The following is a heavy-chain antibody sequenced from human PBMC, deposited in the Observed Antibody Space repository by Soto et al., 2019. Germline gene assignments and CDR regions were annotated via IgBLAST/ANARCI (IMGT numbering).Heavy chain of an antibody. Sequence: SETLSLTCAVSGGSISRGGSSWILIRQPPGKGLEWIGYIYHSGSTYYNPSLKSRVTISVDRSKNQFSLKLSSVTAADTAVYYCARAGDSSGPVALGYWGQGTLVTVSS. D-gene: IGHD6-19*01. CDR2: IYHSGST. J-gene: IGHJ4*02. CDR3: ARAGDSSGPVALGY. V-gene: IGHV4-30-2*01. CDR1: GGSISRGGSS.